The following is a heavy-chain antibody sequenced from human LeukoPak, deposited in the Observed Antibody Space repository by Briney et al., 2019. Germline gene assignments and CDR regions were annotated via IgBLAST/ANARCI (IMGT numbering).Heavy chain of an antibody. CDR3: AKDGVGATWFGH. J-gene: IGHJ5*02. V-gene: IGHV3-66*03. CDR2: IYSSGAT. D-gene: IGHD1-26*01. CDR1: GFSVNNNY. Sequence: GGSLRLSCAASGFSVNNNYLSWVRQAPGKGLEWASSIYSSGATYYAESVKGRFSISRDSSKNTFDLQMNTLRTEDTAVYYCAKDGVGATWFGHWGQGALVTVSS.